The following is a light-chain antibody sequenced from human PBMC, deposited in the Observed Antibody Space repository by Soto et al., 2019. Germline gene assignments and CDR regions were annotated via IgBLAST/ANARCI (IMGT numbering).Light chain of an antibody. CDR3: QPYGNSPQSWT. J-gene: IGKJ1*01. V-gene: IGKV3-20*01. CDR1: QTATSTS. CDR2: AAS. Sequence: EIVLTQSPGTLSLSPGERATLSCRASQTATSTSLAWYQQKPGQAPRLLIYAASNRATGIPDRFSGSGSGTEFTLTISRLEPEDFAVYYCQPYGNSPQSWTFGQGTKVEIK.